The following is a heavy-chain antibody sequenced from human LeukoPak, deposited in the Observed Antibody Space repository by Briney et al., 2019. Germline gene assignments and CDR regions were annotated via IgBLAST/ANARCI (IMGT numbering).Heavy chain of an antibody. Sequence: SETLSLTCTVSGASINTDTYYWSWLRQPAGKGLEWIGRIYTSGITNYNPSLKSRVTISLDTSNNQFSLRLTSVTAADTAVYYCARNLPDWFPWGQGTLVTVSS. V-gene: IGHV4-61*02. J-gene: IGHJ5*02. D-gene: IGHD3-9*01. CDR3: ARNLPDWFP. CDR1: GASINTDTYY. CDR2: IYTSGIT.